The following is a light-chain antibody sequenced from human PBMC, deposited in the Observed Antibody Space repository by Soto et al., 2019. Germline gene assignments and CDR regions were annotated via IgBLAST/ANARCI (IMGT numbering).Light chain of an antibody. CDR1: QSISIW. J-gene: IGKJ2*01. CDR2: DVA. CDR3: QPYRTYPYT. Sequence: DIQMTQSPSTLSAAVGARVTITCRASQSISIWLAWCQQKPGQAPKPLIYDVARLESGVPSRFSGSGSVTEYTLTISYLQPDDFATYYCQPYRTYPYTLGQGTKLEI. V-gene: IGKV1-5*01.